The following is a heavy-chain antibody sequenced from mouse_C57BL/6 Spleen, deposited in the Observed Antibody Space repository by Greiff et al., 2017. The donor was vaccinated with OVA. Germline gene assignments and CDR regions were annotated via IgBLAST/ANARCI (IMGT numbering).Heavy chain of an antibody. J-gene: IGHJ1*03. D-gene: IGHD1-1*01. V-gene: IGHV2-9-1*01. Sequence: VQLKESGPGLVAPSQSLSITCTVSGFSLTSYAISWVRQPPGKGLEWLGVIWTGGGTNYNSAPKSRLSISKDNSKSQVFLKMNSLQTDDTARYYCARIYYYGSSWYFDVWGTGTTVTVSS. CDR1: GFSLTSYA. CDR2: IWTGGGT. CDR3: ARIYYYGSSWYFDV.